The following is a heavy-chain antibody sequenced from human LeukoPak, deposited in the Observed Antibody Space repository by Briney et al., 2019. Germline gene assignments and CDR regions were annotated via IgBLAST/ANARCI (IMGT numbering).Heavy chain of an antibody. Sequence: GESLKISCKGSGYSFTSYWIGWVRQMPGKGLEWMGIIYPGDSDTRYSPSFQGQVTISADKSISTAYLQWSSLTASDTAMYYCARGIVRGVISPWFDPWGQGTLVTVSS. CDR1: GYSFTSYW. CDR3: ARGIVRGVISPWFDP. J-gene: IGHJ5*02. CDR2: IYPGDSDT. D-gene: IGHD3-10*01. V-gene: IGHV5-51*01.